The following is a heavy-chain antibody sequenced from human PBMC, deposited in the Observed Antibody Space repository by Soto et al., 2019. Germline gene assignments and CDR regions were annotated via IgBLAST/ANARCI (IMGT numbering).Heavy chain of an antibody. Sequence: QVQLVQSGAEVKKPGASVKVSCKASGYTITSYGISWVRQAPGQGLEWMGWISAYNGNTNYAQKLQGRGTMTTDTATSTAYMELRSLRSDDTAVYYCARDNRVYGDYPIDYWGQGTLVTVSS. J-gene: IGHJ4*02. CDR3: ARDNRVYGDYPIDY. V-gene: IGHV1-18*01. CDR2: ISAYNGNT. D-gene: IGHD4-17*01. CDR1: GYTITSYG.